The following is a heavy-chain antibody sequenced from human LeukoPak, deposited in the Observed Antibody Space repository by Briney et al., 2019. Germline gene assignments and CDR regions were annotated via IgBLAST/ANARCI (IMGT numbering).Heavy chain of an antibody. D-gene: IGHD6-6*01. CDR3: ARDMKQLAYED. Sequence: PGGSLRLSCAASGFTFSSYSMNWVRQAPGKGLEWVSYISSSSSTIYYADSVKGRFTISRDNAKNSLYLQMNSLRAEDTAVYYCARDMKQLAYEDWGQGTLVTVSS. J-gene: IGHJ4*02. V-gene: IGHV3-48*01. CDR1: GFTFSSYS. CDR2: ISSSSSTI.